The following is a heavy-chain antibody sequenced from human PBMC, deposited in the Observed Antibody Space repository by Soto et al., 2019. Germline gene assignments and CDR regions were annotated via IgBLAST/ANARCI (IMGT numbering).Heavy chain of an antibody. CDR3: TRDLVQGVSILSY. J-gene: IGHJ4*02. CDR1: GYTFTDYQ. D-gene: IGHD3-10*01. V-gene: IGHV1-2*02. Sequence: QVQLVQSGAEVKKPGASVKVSCKASGYTFTDYQIYWVRQAPGQGLEWMGWINPDSGDTGYAQNFQDRVTMTRDTSISTAYMELSRLESDDTAVYYCTRDLVQGVSILSYWGQGTLVTVSS. CDR2: INPDSGDT.